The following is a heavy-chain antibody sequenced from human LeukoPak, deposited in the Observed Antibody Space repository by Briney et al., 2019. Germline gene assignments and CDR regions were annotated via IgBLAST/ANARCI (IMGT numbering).Heavy chain of an antibody. CDR1: GGSISSSSYY. CDR2: IYYSGST. J-gene: IGHJ4*02. CDR3: ARSTDSYDY. Sequence: SETLSLTCTVSGGSISSSSYYWGWIRQSPGKGLEWIGSIYYSGSTYYNPSLKSRVTISVDTSKNQFSLKMSSVTAADTAVYYCARSTDSYDYWGQGTLVTVSS. D-gene: IGHD5-18*01. V-gene: IGHV4-39*07.